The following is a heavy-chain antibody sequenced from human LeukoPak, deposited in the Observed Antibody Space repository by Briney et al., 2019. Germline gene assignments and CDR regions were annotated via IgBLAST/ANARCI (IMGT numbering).Heavy chain of an antibody. CDR2: ISWNSGSI. J-gene: IGHJ4*02. CDR1: GFTFDDYA. V-gene: IGHV3-9*03. D-gene: IGHD1-26*01. Sequence: HPGGSLRLSCAASGFTFDDYAMHWVRQAPGKGLEWVSGISWNSGSIGYADSVKGRFTISRDNAKNSLYLQMNSLRAEDMALYYCAKAAWGRWELMKGEDYFDYWGQGTLVTVSS. CDR3: AKAAWGRWELMKGEDYFDY.